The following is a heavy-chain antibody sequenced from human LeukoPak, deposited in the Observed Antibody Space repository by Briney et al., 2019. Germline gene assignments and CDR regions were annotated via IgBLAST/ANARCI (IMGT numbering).Heavy chain of an antibody. CDR3: ARKSASGNYPLDY. CDR1: GFTFGSYG. Sequence: GGSLRLSCAASGFTFGSYGMHWVRQAPGKGLEWVSVISADSATTFYADSVKGRFTISRDNAKNTVFLQMSSLRAEDTALYYCARKSASGNYPLDYWGQGTLVTVSS. CDR2: ISADSATT. J-gene: IGHJ4*02. D-gene: IGHD3-10*01. V-gene: IGHV3-23*01.